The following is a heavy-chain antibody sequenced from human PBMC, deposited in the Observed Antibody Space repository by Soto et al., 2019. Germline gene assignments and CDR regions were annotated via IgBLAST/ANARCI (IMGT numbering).Heavy chain of an antibody. V-gene: IGHV4-30-4*01. CDR1: GGSISSGDYY. Sequence: PSETLSLTCTVSGGSISSGDYYWSWIRQPPGKGLEWIGYIYYSGSTYYNPSLKSRVTISVDTSKNQFSLKLSSVTAADTAVYYCARQQAGLSGMYLYYYYGMDVWGQGTTVTVSS. J-gene: IGHJ6*02. CDR2: IYYSGST. CDR3: ARQQAGLSGMYLYYYYGMDV. D-gene: IGHD2-15*01.